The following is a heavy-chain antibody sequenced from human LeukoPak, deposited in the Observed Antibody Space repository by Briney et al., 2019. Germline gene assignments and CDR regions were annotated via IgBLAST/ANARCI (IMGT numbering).Heavy chain of an antibody. CDR2: IYYSGST. CDR3: ARVGSSSGYYYMDV. J-gene: IGHJ6*03. CDR1: GGSISSSSYY. V-gene: IGHV4-39*07. D-gene: IGHD6-6*01. Sequence: PSETLSLTCTVSGGSISSSSYYWGWIRQPPGKGLEWIGSIYYSGSTYYNPSLKSRVTISVDRSKNQLSLKLSSVTAADTAVYYCARVGSSSGYYYMDVWGKGTTVTVSS.